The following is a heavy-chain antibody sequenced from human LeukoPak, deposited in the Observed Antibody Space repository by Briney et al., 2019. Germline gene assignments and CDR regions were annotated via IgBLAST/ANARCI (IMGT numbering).Heavy chain of an antibody. Sequence: GASVKVSCKASGYSFSKYGMSWVRQAPGQGLEWMGWVSTNNSNTNYAQKIQGRVAMTTDTSTSTGYMDLRTLRSEDTAVYYCVISYYGATGYYHYWGQGTLVSVSS. CDR2: VSTNNSNT. V-gene: IGHV1-18*01. CDR3: VISYYGATGYYHY. J-gene: IGHJ4*02. CDR1: GYSFSKYG. D-gene: IGHD4/OR15-4a*01.